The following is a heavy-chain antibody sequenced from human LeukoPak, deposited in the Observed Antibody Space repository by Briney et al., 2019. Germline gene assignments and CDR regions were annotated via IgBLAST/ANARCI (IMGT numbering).Heavy chain of an antibody. V-gene: IGHV3-48*02. D-gene: IGHD6-6*01. CDR1: GFSFSTSP. Sequence: PGGSLRLSCAASGFSFSTSPMKWVRQAPGKGLEWISYISGESSAIYYADSVKGRFTISRDNAKNSVYLQMNSLRDEDTAVYYCARLVGASSSSRLRSGYYYGMDVWGQGTTVTVSS. CDR2: ISGESSAI. J-gene: IGHJ6*02. CDR3: ARLVGASSSSRLRSGYYYGMDV.